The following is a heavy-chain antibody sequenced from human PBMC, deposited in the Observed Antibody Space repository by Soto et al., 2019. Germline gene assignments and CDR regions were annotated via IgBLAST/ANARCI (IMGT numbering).Heavy chain of an antibody. J-gene: IGHJ5*02. CDR1: GYTFSNYG. D-gene: IGHD2-2*01. CDR3: ARVVPGAEAWFGP. Sequence: SLKVSCKTSGYTFSNYGITWVRQAPGQPLEWLGWISLYSDGTNYAQKFQGRVSMTTDTSTTTAYMELRSLRSDDTAVYYCARVVPGAEAWFGPWGQGTLVTVSS. CDR2: ISLYSDGT. V-gene: IGHV1-18*01.